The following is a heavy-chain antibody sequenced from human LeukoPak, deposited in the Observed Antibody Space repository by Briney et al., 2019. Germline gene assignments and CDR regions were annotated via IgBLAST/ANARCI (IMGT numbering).Heavy chain of an antibody. V-gene: IGHV4-34*01. D-gene: IGHD3-9*01. CDR2: INHSGST. CDR3: AGFDILTGYYFGIKRILYPV. Sequence: SETLSLTCAAYGGSFSGYYWSWIRQPPGKGLEWIGEINHSGSTNYNPSLKSRVTISVDTSKNQFSLKLSSVTAADTAVYYCAGFDILTGYYFGIKRILYPVWGKGTTVTVSS. CDR1: GGSFSGYY. J-gene: IGHJ6*04.